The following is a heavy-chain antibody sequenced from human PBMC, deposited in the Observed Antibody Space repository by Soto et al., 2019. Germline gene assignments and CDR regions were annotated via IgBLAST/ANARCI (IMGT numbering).Heavy chain of an antibody. J-gene: IGHJ4*02. V-gene: IGHV5-51*01. Sequence: GESLKISCKGSGYSFTSYWIGWVRQMPGKGLEWMGIIYPGDSDTRYSPSFQGQVTISADKSISTAYLQWSSLKASDTAMYYCARQISGIVVVPAALYYFDYWGQGTLVTVS. CDR1: GYSFTSYW. CDR3: ARQISGIVVVPAALYYFDY. CDR2: IYPGDSDT. D-gene: IGHD2-2*01.